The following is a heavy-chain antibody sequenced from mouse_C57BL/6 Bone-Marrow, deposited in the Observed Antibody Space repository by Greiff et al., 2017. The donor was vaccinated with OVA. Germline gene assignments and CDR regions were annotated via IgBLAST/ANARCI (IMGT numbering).Heavy chain of an antibody. CDR2: ISSGSSTI. CDR1: GFTFSDYG. CDR3: ARDRLLRFLYYFDY. J-gene: IGHJ2*01. D-gene: IGHD1-1*01. V-gene: IGHV5-17*01. Sequence: EVQLVESGGGLVKPGGSLKLSCAASGFTFSDYGMHWVRQAPEKGLEWVAYISSGSSTIYYADTVKGRFTISRDNAKNTLFLQMTSLRSEDTAMYYCARDRLLRFLYYFDYWGQGTTLTVSS.